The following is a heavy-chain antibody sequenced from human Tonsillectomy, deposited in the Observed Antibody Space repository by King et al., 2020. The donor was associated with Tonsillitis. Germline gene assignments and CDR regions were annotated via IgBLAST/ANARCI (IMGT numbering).Heavy chain of an antibody. Sequence: PLQESGPGLVKPSQNLSLTCTVSGGSISSGSYYWSWIRQPAGQGLEWIGRIYTSGSTNYNPSLKSRVTISVDTSKNQFSLKLSSVTAADTAVYYCARGVDTAMEFDYWGQGTLVTVSS. CDR3: ARGVDTAMEFDY. J-gene: IGHJ4*02. V-gene: IGHV4-61*02. CDR2: IYTSGST. D-gene: IGHD5-18*01. CDR1: GGSISSGSYY.